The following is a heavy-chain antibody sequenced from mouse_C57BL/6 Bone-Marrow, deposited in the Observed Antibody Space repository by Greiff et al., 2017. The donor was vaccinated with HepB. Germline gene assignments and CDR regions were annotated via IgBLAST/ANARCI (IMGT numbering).Heavy chain of an antibody. Sequence: QVQLQQSDAELVKPGASVKISRKVSGYTFTDHTIHWMKQRPEQGLEWIGYIYPRDGSTKYNEKFKGKATLTADKSSSTAYMELRSLTSEDSAVYYCTGREAYYYGSSPYYFDYWGQGTTLTVSS. CDR3: TGREAYYYGSSPYYFDY. CDR2: IYPRDGST. D-gene: IGHD1-1*01. V-gene: IGHV1-78*01. J-gene: IGHJ2*01. CDR1: GYTFTDHT.